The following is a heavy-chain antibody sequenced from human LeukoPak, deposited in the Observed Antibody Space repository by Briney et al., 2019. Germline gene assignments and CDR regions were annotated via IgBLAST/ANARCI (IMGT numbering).Heavy chain of an antibody. CDR2: IWYDGSNK. Sequence: GGSLRLSCAASGFTFSSYGMHWVRQAPGKGLEWVAVIWYDGSNKYYADSMKGRFTISRDNSKNTLYLQMNSLRAEDTAVYYCARDGRISYYDSSGPFDYWGQGTLVTVSS. D-gene: IGHD3-22*01. CDR3: ARDGRISYYDSSGPFDY. J-gene: IGHJ4*02. CDR1: GFTFSSYG. V-gene: IGHV3-33*01.